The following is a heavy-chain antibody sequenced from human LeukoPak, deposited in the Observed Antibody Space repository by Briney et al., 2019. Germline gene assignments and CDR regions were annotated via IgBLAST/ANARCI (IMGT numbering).Heavy chain of an antibody. V-gene: IGHV1-46*01. D-gene: IGHD3-3*01. CDR3: ARDGRDYDFWSGYNDY. Sequence: ASVKVSCKASGYTFTSYYMHWVRQAPGQGLEWMGIINPSGGSTSYAQKFQGRVTMTRDTSTSTVYMELSSLRSEDTAVYYCARDGRDYDFWSGYNDYWGQGTLVTVSS. J-gene: IGHJ4*02. CDR2: INPSGGST. CDR1: GYTFTSYY.